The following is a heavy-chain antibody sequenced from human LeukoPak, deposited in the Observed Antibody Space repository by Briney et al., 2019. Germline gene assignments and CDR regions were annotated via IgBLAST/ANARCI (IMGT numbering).Heavy chain of an antibody. V-gene: IGHV3-33*01. D-gene: IGHD5/OR15-5a*01. J-gene: IGHJ3*02. CDR1: GFTFSSYG. CDR3: VRGGIRVSGIDAFDI. Sequence: GGSLRLSCAASGFTFSSYGMHWVRQAPGKGLEWVAVIWYDGSNKYYADSVKGRFTISRDNSKDTLYLQMSSLRDGDTAMYYCVRGGIRVSGIDAFDIWGHGTMVTVSS. CDR2: IWYDGSNK.